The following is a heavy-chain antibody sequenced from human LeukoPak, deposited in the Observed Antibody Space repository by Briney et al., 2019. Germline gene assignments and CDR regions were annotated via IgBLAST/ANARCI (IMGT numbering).Heavy chain of an antibody. J-gene: IGHJ6*02. D-gene: IGHD2-2*01. CDR3: ARGGTRYCTSTSCSDYYYYGVDV. CDR2: MNPNSGNT. Sequence: GASVKVSCKASGYTFSNYDINWVRQATGQGLGWMGWMNPNSGNTGYAQKFQGRVTMTRNTSINTAYMELSSLRSEDTAVYYCARGGTRYCTSTSCSDYYYYGVDVWGQGTTVTVSS. V-gene: IGHV1-8*01. CDR1: GYTFSNYD.